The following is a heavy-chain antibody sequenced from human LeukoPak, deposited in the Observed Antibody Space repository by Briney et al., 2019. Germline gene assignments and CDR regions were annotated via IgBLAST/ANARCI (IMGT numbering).Heavy chain of an antibody. V-gene: IGHV1-69*04. CDR3: ARDRSGYYGYSDY. CDR1: GGTFSSYA. J-gene: IGHJ4*02. Sequence: WASVKVSCKASGGTFSSYAISWVRQAPGQGLEWMGRIIPIFGIANYAQKFQGRVTITADKSTSTAYMELSSLRSEDTAVYYCARDRSGYYGYSDYWGQGTLVTVSS. CDR2: IIPIFGIA. D-gene: IGHD3-22*01.